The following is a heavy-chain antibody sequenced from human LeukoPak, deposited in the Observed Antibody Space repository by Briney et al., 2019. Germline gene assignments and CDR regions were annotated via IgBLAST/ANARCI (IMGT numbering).Heavy chain of an antibody. CDR3: ATVGAVAGKYCFDY. CDR1: GGSISSGTYY. D-gene: IGHD6-19*01. J-gene: IGHJ4*02. CDR2: IYNSGST. V-gene: IGHV4-61*02. Sequence: SETLSLTCTVSGGSISSGTYYWSWIRQPAEKGLEWIGRIYNSGSTNYNPSLKSRVTISADTSKNQFSLKLSSVTAADTAVYYCATVGAVAGKYCFDYWGQGTLVTVSS.